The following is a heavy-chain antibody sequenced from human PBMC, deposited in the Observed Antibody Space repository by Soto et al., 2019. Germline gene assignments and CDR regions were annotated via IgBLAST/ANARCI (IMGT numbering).Heavy chain of an antibody. CDR3: ARDQVHAHNRAGFDY. D-gene: IGHD2-2*01. Sequence: SETLSLTGTVCGGSINSDYWTWIRQPPWRGLEWIGYIYYTGSTSYNPSLRSRVTISVDRSKNQFSLKLGSVTAADTALYYCARDQVHAHNRAGFDYLGQGILLAVSS. CDR2: IYYTGST. J-gene: IGHJ4*02. V-gene: IGHV4-59*01. CDR1: GGSINSDY.